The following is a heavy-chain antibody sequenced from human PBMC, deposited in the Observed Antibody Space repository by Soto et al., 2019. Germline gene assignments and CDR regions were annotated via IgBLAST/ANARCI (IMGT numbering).Heavy chain of an antibody. V-gene: IGHV3-30*18. D-gene: IGHD6-19*01. CDR3: AKGGRQWLVPSDFNY. CDR2: VSHDGRNT. CDR1: GFTFSDYA. Sequence: VQLVESGGGVVQPGRSLRLSCAASGFTFSDYAMHWVRQAPGKGLEWVAVVSHDGRNTHYADSVKGRFTISRDRSKDTVSLEMTSRRAADAAVYYCAKGGRQWLVPSDFNYWGQGALVTVS. J-gene: IGHJ4*02.